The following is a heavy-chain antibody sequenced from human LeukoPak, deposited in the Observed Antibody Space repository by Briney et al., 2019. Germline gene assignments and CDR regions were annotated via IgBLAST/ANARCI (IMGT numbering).Heavy chain of an antibody. Sequence: ASVKVSCKASGYTFTGYYMHWVRQAPGQGLEWMGWINPNSGGTNYAQKLQGRVTMTTDTSTSTAYMEVRSLRSDDTAVYYCASRSTYYYGSGSYYWSYWGQGTLVTVSS. V-gene: IGHV1-2*02. CDR1: GYTFTGYY. CDR3: ASRSTYYYGSGSYYWSY. CDR2: INPNSGGT. J-gene: IGHJ4*02. D-gene: IGHD3-10*01.